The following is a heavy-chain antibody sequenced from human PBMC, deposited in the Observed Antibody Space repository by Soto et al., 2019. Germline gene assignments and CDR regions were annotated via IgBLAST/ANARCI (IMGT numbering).Heavy chain of an antibody. CDR3: ARDGPPNYDTSGYYHPLGS. D-gene: IGHD3-22*01. CDR1: GYTFTSYY. Sequence: ASVKVSCKASGYTFTSYYMHWVRQAPGQGLEWMGIINPSGGSTSYAQKFQGRVTMTRDTSTSTVYMELSSLRSEDTAVYYCARDGPPNYDTSGYYHPLGSWGQGTLVTVSS. V-gene: IGHV1-46*01. J-gene: IGHJ5*02. CDR2: INPSGGST.